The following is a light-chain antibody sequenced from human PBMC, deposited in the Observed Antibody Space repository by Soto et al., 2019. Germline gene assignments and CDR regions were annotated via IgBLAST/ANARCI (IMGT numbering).Light chain of an antibody. Sequence: EIVLTQSPATLSLSPGERATLYCGASQSVSSSYLAWYQQKPGQAPRLLIYGASSRATGIPDRFSGTGSGSDFTLTISRLEPEDFAMYYCQQYGTSPRTFGQGTKVDIK. CDR1: QSVSSSY. CDR3: QQYGTSPRT. CDR2: GAS. V-gene: IGKV3-20*01. J-gene: IGKJ1*01.